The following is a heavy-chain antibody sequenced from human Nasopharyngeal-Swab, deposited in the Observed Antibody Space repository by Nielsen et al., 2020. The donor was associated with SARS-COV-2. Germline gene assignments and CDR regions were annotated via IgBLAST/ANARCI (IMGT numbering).Heavy chain of an antibody. V-gene: IGHV3-21*01. D-gene: IGHD3-3*01. Sequence: GGSLRLSCAASGFTFSSYSMNWVRQAPGKGLECVSSISSSSSYTYYADSVKGRFTISRDNAKNSLYLQMNSLRAEDTAVYYCARDGLDYDFWSAYFMDVWGQGTTVTVSS. CDR1: GFTFSSYS. CDR2: ISSSSSYT. J-gene: IGHJ6*02. CDR3: ARDGLDYDFWSAYFMDV.